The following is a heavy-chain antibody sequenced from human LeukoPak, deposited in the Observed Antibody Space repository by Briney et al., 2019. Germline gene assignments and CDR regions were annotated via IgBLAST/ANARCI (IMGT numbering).Heavy chain of an antibody. CDR2: IFYTGTT. J-gene: IGHJ4*02. Sequence: SETLSLTCTVSGGSIGSDNYYWDWLRQPPGKGLEFIAGIFYTGTTYYNPSLKSRVTISVDTSKNQFSLKLSSVTAADTAVYYCARHRYDPTAFDYWGQGTLVTVSS. V-gene: IGHV4-39*01. CDR1: GGSIGSDNYY. CDR3: ARHRYDPTAFDY. D-gene: IGHD5-12*01.